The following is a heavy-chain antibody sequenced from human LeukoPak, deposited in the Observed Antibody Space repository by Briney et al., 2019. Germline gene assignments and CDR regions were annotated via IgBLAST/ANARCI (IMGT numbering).Heavy chain of an antibody. V-gene: IGHV4-4*02. CDR1: GGSISSSDW. CDR2: IYHSGST. CDR3: AAQESGYSFLSFDY. D-gene: IGHD3-3*01. Sequence: PSETLSLTCAVSGGSISSSDWWSWVRQPPGKGLEWIGEIYHSGSTNYNPSLKSRVTISVDKSKNQFSLKLSSVTAADTAVYYCAAQESGYSFLSFDYWGQGTLVTVSS. J-gene: IGHJ4*02.